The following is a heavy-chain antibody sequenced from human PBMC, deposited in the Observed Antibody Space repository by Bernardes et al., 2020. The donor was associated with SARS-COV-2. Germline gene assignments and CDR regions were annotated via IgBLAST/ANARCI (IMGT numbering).Heavy chain of an antibody. CDR2: INHSGDT. V-gene: IGHV4-34*01. D-gene: IGHD3-10*01. CDR1: GGSFSGYY. J-gene: IGHJ4*01. Sequence: SETLSLTCAVYGGSFSGYYWSWIRQPPGKGLEWIGEINHSGDTNYNPSLKSRVTISVDTSKNQFSLRLSSVTAADTAVYYCARGGGPFDYWGQGALVTVSS. CDR3: ARGGGPFDY.